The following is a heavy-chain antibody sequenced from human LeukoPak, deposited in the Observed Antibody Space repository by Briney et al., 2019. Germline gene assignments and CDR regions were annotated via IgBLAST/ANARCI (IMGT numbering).Heavy chain of an antibody. CDR1: GGSISSNNW. D-gene: IGHD5-18*01. CDR2: IYHSGST. J-gene: IGHJ4*02. CDR3: ARGYSYGFPLDF. V-gene: IGHV4-4*02. Sequence: SVTLSLTCAVSGGSISSNNWWSWVRQPPGKGLGWIGEIYHSGSTNYNPSLKSRVTISVDKSKNLFSLKLSSVTAADSAVYYCARGYSYGFPLDFWGQGTLVTVSS.